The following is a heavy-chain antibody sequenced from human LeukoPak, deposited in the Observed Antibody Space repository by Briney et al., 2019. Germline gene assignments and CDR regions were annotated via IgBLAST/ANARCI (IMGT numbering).Heavy chain of an antibody. D-gene: IGHD5-18*01. J-gene: IGHJ4*02. V-gene: IGHV3-30-3*01. CDR1: GFTFSSYA. Sequence: QAGRSLRLSCAACGFTFSSYAMHWVRQAPGKGLEWVAVISYDGSNKYYADSVKGRFTISRDNSKNTLYLQMNSLRTEDTAVYYCARGDQYSHDGGDYWGQGTLVTVSS. CDR2: ISYDGSNK. CDR3: ARGDQYSHDGGDY.